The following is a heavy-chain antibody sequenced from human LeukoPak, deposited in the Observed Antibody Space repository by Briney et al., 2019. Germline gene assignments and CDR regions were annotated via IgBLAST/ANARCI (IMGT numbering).Heavy chain of an antibody. J-gene: IGHJ4*02. Sequence: GGSLRLSCAASGFPFSTFWMSWVRQAPGKGLEWVANINQDGSEKYYVDSVRGRFAISRDNAKNSLYLQMNSLRPEDTAMYYCTGDTYYFDHWGQGALVTVSS. CDR2: INQDGSEK. V-gene: IGHV3-7*04. CDR3: TGDTYYFDH. CDR1: GFPFSTFW.